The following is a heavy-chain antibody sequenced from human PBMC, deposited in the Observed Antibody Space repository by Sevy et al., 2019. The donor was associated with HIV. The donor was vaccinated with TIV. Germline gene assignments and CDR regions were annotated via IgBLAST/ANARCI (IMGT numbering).Heavy chain of an antibody. CDR2: IYTSGNT. CDR3: ARGAMTTVNTGGYYYYFGLDV. D-gene: IGHD4-17*01. J-gene: IGHJ6*02. Sequence: SETLSLTCSVSGGSISPYYWSWIRQPAGKGLEWIGRIYTSGNTNYNPSFKSRVTMSVDTSNKQFSLKLYSVTAADTAVYYCARGAMTTVNTGGYYYYFGLDVWGQGTTVTVSS. V-gene: IGHV4-4*07. CDR1: GGSISPYY.